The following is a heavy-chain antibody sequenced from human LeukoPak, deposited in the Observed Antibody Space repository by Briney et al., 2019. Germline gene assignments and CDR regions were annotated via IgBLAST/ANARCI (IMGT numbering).Heavy chain of an antibody. CDR3: ARVWEPRGRFGELSQGAFDI. CDR1: GYTFTSYY. D-gene: IGHD3-16*02. J-gene: IGHJ3*02. Sequence: GASVKVSCKASGYTFTSYYMHWVRQAPGQGLEWMGIINPSGGSTSYAQKFQGRVTMTRDTSTSTVYMELSSLRSEDTAVYYCARVWEPRGRFGELSQGAFDIWGQGKWSPSLQ. CDR2: INPSGGST. V-gene: IGHV1-46*01.